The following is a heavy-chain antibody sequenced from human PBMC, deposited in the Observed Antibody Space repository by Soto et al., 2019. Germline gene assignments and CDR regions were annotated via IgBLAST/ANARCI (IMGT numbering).Heavy chain of an antibody. Sequence: ASVKVSCKASGGTFSSYTISWVRQAPGQGLEWMGRIIPILGIANYAQKFQGRVTITADKSTSTAYMELSSLRSEDTAVYYCATIYGDYVRGTDAFDIWGQGTMVTVSS. J-gene: IGHJ3*02. V-gene: IGHV1-69*02. CDR2: IIPILGIA. CDR3: ATIYGDYVRGTDAFDI. CDR1: GGTFSSYT. D-gene: IGHD4-17*01.